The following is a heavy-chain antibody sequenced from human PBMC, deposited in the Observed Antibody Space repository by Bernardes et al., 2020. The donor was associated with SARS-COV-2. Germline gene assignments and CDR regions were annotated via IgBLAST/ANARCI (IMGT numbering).Heavy chain of an antibody. V-gene: IGHV3-30-3*01. D-gene: IGHD3-10*01. CDR1: GFTFSSYA. J-gene: IGHJ4*02. CDR2: ISNDGSNK. Sequence: VGSLILSCAASGFTFSSYAMHWVRQAPGKGLEWVAIISNDGSNKHYADSVKGRFTISRDNSKNTLYLQMNSLGGEDTAVYYCARDREPSGLEFVFEYWGQGTLVTVSS. CDR3: ARDREPSGLEFVFEY.